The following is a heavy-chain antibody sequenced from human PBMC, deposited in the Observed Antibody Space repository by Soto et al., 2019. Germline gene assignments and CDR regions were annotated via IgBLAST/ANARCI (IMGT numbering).Heavy chain of an antibody. V-gene: IGHV4-61*08. D-gene: IGHD3-3*01. J-gene: IGHJ6*02. CDR2: IYYSGST. CDR3: ARLPAALRFLEWLSPAYYGMDV. Sequence: LSLTCTVSGGSISSGGYYWSWIRQPPGKGLEWIGYIYYSGSTNYNPSLKSRVTISVDTSKNQFSLKLSSVTAADTAVYYCARLPAALRFLEWLSPAYYGMDVWGQGTTVTVSS. CDR1: GGSISSGGYY.